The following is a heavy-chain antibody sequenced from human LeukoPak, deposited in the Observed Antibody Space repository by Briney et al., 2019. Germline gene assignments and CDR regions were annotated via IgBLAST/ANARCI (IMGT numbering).Heavy chain of an antibody. Sequence: SETLSLTCAVYGGSFSGYYWSWIRHPPGKGLEWIGEINHSGSTNYNPSLKSRVTISVDTSKNQFSLKLSSVTAADTAVYYCARISYSRIRGLQHWGQGTLVTVSS. D-gene: IGHD6-13*01. J-gene: IGHJ1*01. V-gene: IGHV4-34*01. CDR1: GGSFSGYY. CDR2: INHSGST. CDR3: ARISYSRIRGLQH.